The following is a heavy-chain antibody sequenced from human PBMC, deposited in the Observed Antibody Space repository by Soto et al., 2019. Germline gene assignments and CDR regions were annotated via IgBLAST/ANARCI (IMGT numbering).Heavy chain of an antibody. D-gene: IGHD6-19*01. CDR1: GAFISSGDYY. CDR2: IYYTGST. V-gene: IGHV4-30-4*01. Sequence: PSETLSLTCTVSGAFISSGDYYWSWIRQPPGKGLEWIGYIYYTGSTYYNPSLKSRLSISVDTSKNQLSLKLTSVTAADTAVYYCASAFHASSGYYGALGLWGQGTLVTVSA. J-gene: IGHJ4*02. CDR3: ASAFHASSGYYGALGL.